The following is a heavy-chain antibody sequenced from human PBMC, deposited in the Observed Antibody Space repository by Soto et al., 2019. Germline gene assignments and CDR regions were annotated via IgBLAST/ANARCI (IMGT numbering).Heavy chain of an antibody. CDR3: ARAPSGWLQLDDYFDY. V-gene: IGHV3-66*01. CDR1: GFTVSSNY. J-gene: IGHJ4*02. Sequence: PGGSLRLSCAASGFTVSSNYMSWVRQAPGKGLEWVTVIYSGGSTYYADSVKGRFTISRDNSKNTLYLQMNSLRAEDTAVYYCARAPSGWLQLDDYFDYWGQGTLVTVSS. CDR2: IYSGGST. D-gene: IGHD5-12*01.